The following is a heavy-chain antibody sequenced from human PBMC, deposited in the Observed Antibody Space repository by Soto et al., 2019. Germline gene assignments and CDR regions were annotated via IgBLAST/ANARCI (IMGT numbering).Heavy chain of an antibody. CDR2: ISSSGSTI. CDR1: GFTFSSYE. D-gene: IGHD6-19*01. V-gene: IGHV3-48*03. CDR3: ARGQLSSGGGYFDY. Sequence: EVQLVESGGGLVQPGGSLRLSCAASGFTFSSYEMNWVRQAPGKGLEWVSYISSSGSTIYYADSVKGRFTISRDNAKNALNLQMNSLRAEDTAVYYCARGQLSSGGGYFDYWGQETLVTVSS. J-gene: IGHJ4*02.